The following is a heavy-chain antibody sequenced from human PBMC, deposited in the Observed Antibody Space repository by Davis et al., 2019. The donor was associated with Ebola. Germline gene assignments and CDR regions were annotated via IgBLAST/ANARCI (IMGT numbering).Heavy chain of an antibody. V-gene: IGHV1-18*01. CDR3: ARAQFPTTSDH. CDR1: GYTFTSYG. Sequence: ASVKVSCKGSGYTFTSYGISWVRQAPGQGLEWMGWINPHNGNTNYAQNVQGRVTMTTDTSTSTAYMEVGSLKSDDTAVYYCARAQFPTTSDHWGQGTLVTVSS. CDR2: INPHNGNT. J-gene: IGHJ4*02. D-gene: IGHD1-1*01.